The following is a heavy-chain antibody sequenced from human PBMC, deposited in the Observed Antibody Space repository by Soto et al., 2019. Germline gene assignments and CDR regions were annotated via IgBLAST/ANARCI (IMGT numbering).Heavy chain of an antibody. V-gene: IGHV1-18*01. J-gene: IGHJ3*02. CDR3: ARDLAPPDYYDSSGYAFDI. Sequence: ASVKVSCKASGYTFTSYGISWVRQAPGQGLEWMGWISAYNGNTNYAQKLQGRVTMTTDTSTSTAYMELRSLRSDDTAVYYCARDLAPPDYYDSSGYAFDIWGQGTMVTVSS. CDR1: GYTFTSYG. CDR2: ISAYNGNT. D-gene: IGHD3-22*01.